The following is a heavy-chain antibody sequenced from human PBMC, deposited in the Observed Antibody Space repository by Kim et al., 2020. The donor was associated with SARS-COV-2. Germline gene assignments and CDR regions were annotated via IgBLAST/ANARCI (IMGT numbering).Heavy chain of an antibody. J-gene: IGHJ6*02. V-gene: IGHV5-51*01. CDR3: ARHAGQDDYYYGMDV. CDR2: IYPGDSDT. CDR1: GYSFTSYW. Sequence: GESLKISCKGSGYSFTSYWIGWVRQMPGKGLEWMGIIYPGDSDTRYSPSFQGQVTISADKSISTAYLQWSSLKASDTAMYYCARHAGQDDYYYGMDVWGQGTTVTVSS.